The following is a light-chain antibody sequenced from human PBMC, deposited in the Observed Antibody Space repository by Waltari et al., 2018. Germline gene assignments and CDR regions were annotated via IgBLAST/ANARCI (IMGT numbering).Light chain of an antibody. V-gene: IGKV4-1*01. J-gene: IGKJ2*01. Sequence: DIVMTQSPDSLAVSLGERATIHCKSSQSVLYSSNNKNYLSWYQQRPGQPPKLLIYWASTRESGVPDRFSGSGSGTDFTLTISTLQAEDVAVYFCQQYYSLPYTFGQGTKLEIK. CDR2: WAS. CDR3: QQYYSLPYT. CDR1: QSVLYSSNNKNY.